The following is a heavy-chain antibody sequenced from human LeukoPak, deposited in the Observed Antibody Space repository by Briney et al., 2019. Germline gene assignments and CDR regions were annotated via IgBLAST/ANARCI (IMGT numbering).Heavy chain of an antibody. J-gene: IGHJ3*02. Sequence: GGSLRLSCAASGFTVSVYSMRWVRQAPGKGLEYVSAINDNGDNTFYANSVKGRFTISRDNSKNTLYLQMGSLTAEDMALYYCARVGRRTYDMWGQGTMVTVSS. V-gene: IGHV3-64*01. CDR2: INDNGDNT. CDR3: ARVGRRTYDM. CDR1: GFTVSVYS. D-gene: IGHD1-1*01.